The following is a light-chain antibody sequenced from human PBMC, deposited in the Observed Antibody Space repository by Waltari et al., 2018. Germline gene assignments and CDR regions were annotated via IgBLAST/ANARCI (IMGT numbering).Light chain of an antibody. J-gene: IGLJ3*02. V-gene: IGLV3-27*01. Sequence: SYELTQPSSVSVSPGQTATITCSGDVLAKKYSRWFQQKPGQAPVLVIYTDNERPSGIPWRFACSSSGTTVTLTISGAQVEDEADYYCSSAADNNLGVFGGGTKLTVL. CDR2: TDN. CDR1: VLAKKY. CDR3: SSAADNNLGV.